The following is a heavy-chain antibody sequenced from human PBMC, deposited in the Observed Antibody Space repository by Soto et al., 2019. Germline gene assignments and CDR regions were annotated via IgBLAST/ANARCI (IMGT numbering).Heavy chain of an antibody. CDR1: GYTFTSYY. V-gene: IGHV1-46*03. D-gene: IGHD3-9*01. CDR3: AEISYDDTVTGYFPLDF. CDR2: INPSGGST. J-gene: IGHJ4*01. Sequence: ASVKVSCKASGYTFTSYYMHWVRQAPGQGLEWMGIINPSGGSTSYAQKFQGRVTMTRATSTSTVYMELSSLRSEDTAVYYCAEISYDDTVTGYFPLDFWSDRTVVTVS.